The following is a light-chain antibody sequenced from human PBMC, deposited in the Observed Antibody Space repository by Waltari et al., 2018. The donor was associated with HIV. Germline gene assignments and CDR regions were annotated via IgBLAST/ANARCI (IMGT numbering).Light chain of an antibody. J-gene: IGLJ1*01. CDR2: DVS. Sequence: QSALTQPRSVSGSPGQSVTISCTGTSSYVGGYNSVSWYQQHPGKAPKLMIYDVSKRPSGVPDRFSGSKSGNTASLTISGLQAEDEADYYCCSYAGLKVFGTGTKVTVL. V-gene: IGLV2-11*01. CDR3: CSYAGLKV. CDR1: SSYVGGYNS.